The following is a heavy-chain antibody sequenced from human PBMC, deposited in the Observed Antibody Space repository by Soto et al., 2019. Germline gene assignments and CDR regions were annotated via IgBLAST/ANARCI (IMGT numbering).Heavy chain of an antibody. J-gene: IGHJ6*02. CDR3: AKAYTVTPTPYGMDV. CDR1: GFTFDDYA. Sequence: EVQLVESGGGLVQPGRSLRLSCAASGFTFDDYAMHWVRQAPGKGLEYVSGISWNSGSIAYADSVKGRFTISRDNAKNSLYLQMNSLRPKDTALYYCAKAYTVTPTPYGMDVWGQGTTVTVSS. D-gene: IGHD4-17*01. V-gene: IGHV3-9*01. CDR2: ISWNSGSI.